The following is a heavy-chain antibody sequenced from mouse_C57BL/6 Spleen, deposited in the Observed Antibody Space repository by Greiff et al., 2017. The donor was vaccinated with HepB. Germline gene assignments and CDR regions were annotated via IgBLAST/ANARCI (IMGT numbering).Heavy chain of an antibody. D-gene: IGHD2-3*01. V-gene: IGHV1-69*01. CDR3: AIWGLYDAYAMDY. CDR1: GYTFTSYW. Sequence: VQLKQPGAELVMPGASVKLSCKASGYTFTSYWMHWVKQRPGQGLEWIGEIDPSDSYTNYNQKFKGKSTLTVDKSSSTAYMQLSSLTSEDSAVYYCAIWGLYDAYAMDYWGQGTSVTVSS. J-gene: IGHJ4*01. CDR2: IDPSDSYT.